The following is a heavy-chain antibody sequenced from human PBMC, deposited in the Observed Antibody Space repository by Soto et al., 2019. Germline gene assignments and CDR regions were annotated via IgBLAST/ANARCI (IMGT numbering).Heavy chain of an antibody. Sequence: SETLSLTCTVSGGSISSSSYYWGWIRQPPGKGLEWIGSIYYSGSTYYNPSLKSGVTKHVDTSKNQFSLKLSSVTAAYTAMYYCARGASDYYDILTGYYTDGLDYWGQGTLVTVSS. J-gene: IGHJ4*02. CDR3: ARGASDYYDILTGYYTDGLDY. CDR2: IYYSGST. D-gene: IGHD3-9*01. CDR1: GGSISSSSYY. V-gene: IGHV4-39*01.